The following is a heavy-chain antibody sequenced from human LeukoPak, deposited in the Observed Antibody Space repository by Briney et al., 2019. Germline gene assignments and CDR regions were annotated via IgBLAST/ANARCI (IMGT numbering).Heavy chain of an antibody. D-gene: IGHD3-16*01. CDR1: GFTFSSYA. J-gene: IGHJ5*02. Sequence: GALRLSCAASGFTFSSYAMSWVRQAPGKGLEWVSYISGSGASTYYADSVKGRFTVSRDNSKSTLYLQMNSLRAEDTATFYCARDSNILARLVDRWGQGTLVTVSS. CDR2: ISGSGAST. V-gene: IGHV3-23*01. CDR3: ARDSNILARLVDR.